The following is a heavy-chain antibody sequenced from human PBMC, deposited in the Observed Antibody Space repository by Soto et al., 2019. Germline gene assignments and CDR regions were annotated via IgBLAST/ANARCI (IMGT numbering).Heavy chain of an antibody. D-gene: IGHD2-8*02. CDR1: GYSFTNYW. CDR2: VYPGDSEA. J-gene: IGHJ6*02. V-gene: IGHV5-51*01. CDR3: ARHDTVSRDYCYGMDV. Sequence: GESLKISFKGFGYSFTNYWIAWVRQMPGKGLEWMGIVYPGDSEARYSPSFQGQVTISADKSIITAYRQWSSLKASDTAMYYCARHDTVSRDYCYGMDVWGQGTMVTVSS.